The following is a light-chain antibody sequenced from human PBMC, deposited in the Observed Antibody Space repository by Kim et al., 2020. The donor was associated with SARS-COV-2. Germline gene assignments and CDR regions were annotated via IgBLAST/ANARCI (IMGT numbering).Light chain of an antibody. CDR3: AAWDDNLNGPV. J-gene: IGLJ2*01. CDR1: STNIGGNI. CDR2: SNY. Sequence: GQRVTISCSGSSTNIGGNIVNWYQQLPGTAPKLLIYSNYQRPSGVPDRFSGSKSGTSASLAITGLQSEDEADYYCAAWDDNLNGPVFGGGTQLTVL. V-gene: IGLV1-44*01.